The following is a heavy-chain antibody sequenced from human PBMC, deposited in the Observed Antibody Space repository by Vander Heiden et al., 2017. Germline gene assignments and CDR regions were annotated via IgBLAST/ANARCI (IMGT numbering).Heavy chain of an antibody. D-gene: IGHD6-19*01. V-gene: IGHV3-30*03. Sequence: GMHWVRQAPGKGLEWVAVISYDGSNKYYADSVKGRFTISRDNSKNTLYLQMNSLRAEDTAVYYWASGKSSGWYSGLAYYYGLDVWGQGTTVTVSS. CDR3: ASGKSSGWYSGLAYYYGLDV. CDR2: ISYDGSNK. J-gene: IGHJ6*02. CDR1: G.